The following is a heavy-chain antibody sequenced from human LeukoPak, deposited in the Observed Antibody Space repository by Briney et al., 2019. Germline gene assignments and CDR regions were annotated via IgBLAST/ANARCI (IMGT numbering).Heavy chain of an antibody. V-gene: IGHV3-15*07. D-gene: IGHD4-17*01. CDR3: TTTTVTNSYYYYGMDV. J-gene: IGHJ6*02. Sequence: PGGSLRLSCAASGFTFSNAWMNWVRQAPGKGLEWVGRIKSKTDGGTTDYAAPVKGRFTISRDDSKNTLYLQMNSLKTEDTAVYCCTTTTVTNSYYYYGMDVWGQGTTVTVSS. CDR1: GFTFSNAW. CDR2: IKSKTDGGTT.